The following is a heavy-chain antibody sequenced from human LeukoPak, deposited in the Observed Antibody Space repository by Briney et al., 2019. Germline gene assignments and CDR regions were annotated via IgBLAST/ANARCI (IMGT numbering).Heavy chain of an antibody. V-gene: IGHV4-61*02. J-gene: IGHJ5*02. CDR2: IYTSGST. D-gene: IGHD5-18*01. CDR3: ARDGGYSYGYNWFDP. CDR1: GGSISSGSYY. Sequence: PSETLSLTCTVSGGSISSGSYYWSWIRQPAGKGLEWIGRIYTSGSTNYNPSLKSRVTTSVDTSKNQFSLNLSSVTAADTAVYYCARDGGYSYGYNWFDPWGQGTLVTVSS.